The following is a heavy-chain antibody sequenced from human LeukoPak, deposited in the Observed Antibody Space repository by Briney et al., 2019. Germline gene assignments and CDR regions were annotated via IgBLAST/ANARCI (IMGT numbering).Heavy chain of an antibody. CDR1: GFTFSSYA. CDR3: ARGAGYSSGWHVDY. V-gene: IGHV3-30*04. Sequence: PGGSLRLSCAASGFTFSSYAMRWVRQAPGKGLEWVAVISYDGSNKYYADSVKGRFTISRDNSKNTLYLQMNSLRAEDTAVYYCARGAGYSSGWHVDYWGQGTLVTVSS. D-gene: IGHD6-19*01. J-gene: IGHJ4*02. CDR2: ISYDGSNK.